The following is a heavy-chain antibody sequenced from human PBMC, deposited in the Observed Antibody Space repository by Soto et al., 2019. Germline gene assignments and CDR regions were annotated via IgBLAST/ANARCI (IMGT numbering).Heavy chain of an antibody. Sequence: QVQLVESGGGVVQPGRSLRLSCAASGFTFSSYAMHWVRQAPGKGLEWVAVISYDGSNKYYADSVKGRFTISRDNSKNTLYLQMNSLRAEDTVVYYCARSPVEFRYYFDYWGQGTLVTVSS. CDR2: ISYDGSNK. CDR3: ARSPVEFRYYFDY. V-gene: IGHV3-30-3*01. J-gene: IGHJ4*02. CDR1: GFTFSSYA. D-gene: IGHD3-10*01.